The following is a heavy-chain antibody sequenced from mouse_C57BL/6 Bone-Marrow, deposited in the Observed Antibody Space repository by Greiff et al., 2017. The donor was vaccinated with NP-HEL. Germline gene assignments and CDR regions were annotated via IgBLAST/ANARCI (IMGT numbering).Heavy chain of an antibody. CDR3: TRKRITTVVASYYFDY. V-gene: IGHV1-5*01. CDR1: GYTFTSYW. D-gene: IGHD1-1*01. CDR2: IYPGNSDT. Sequence: VQLKESGTVLARPGASVKMSCKTSGYTFTSYWMHWVKQRPGQGLEWIGAIYPGNSDTSYNQKFKGKAKLTAVTSASTAYMELSSLPNEDSAVYYCTRKRITTVVASYYFDYWGQGTTLTVSS. J-gene: IGHJ2*01.